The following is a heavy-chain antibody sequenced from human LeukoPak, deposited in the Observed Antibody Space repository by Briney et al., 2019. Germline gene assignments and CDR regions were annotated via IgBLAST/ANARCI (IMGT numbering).Heavy chain of an antibody. CDR3: AREAHDFWSGYYRANYMDV. D-gene: IGHD3-3*01. V-gene: IGHV4-59*11. CDR2: IYYSGST. Sequence: SETLSLTCTVSGGSISSHYWSWIRQPPGKGLEWIGYIYYSGSTNYNPSLKSRVTISVDTSKNQFSLKLSSVTAADTAVYYCAREAHDFWSGYYRANYMDVWGRGTTVTVSS. J-gene: IGHJ6*03. CDR1: GGSISSHY.